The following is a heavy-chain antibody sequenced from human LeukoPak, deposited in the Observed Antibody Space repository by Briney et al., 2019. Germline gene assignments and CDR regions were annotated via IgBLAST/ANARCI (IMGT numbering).Heavy chain of an antibody. V-gene: IGHV4-4*07. CDR2: IYTSGST. CDR3: ARGLLGYCSGGSCPGVNWFDP. CDR1: GGSISSYY. D-gene: IGHD2-15*01. Sequence: SETLSLTCTVSGGSISSYYWSWIRQPAGKGLEWIGRIYTSGSTNYNPSLKSRVTISVDTSKNQFSLKLSSVTAADTAVYYCARGLLGYCSGGSCPGVNWFDPWGQGTLVTVSS. J-gene: IGHJ5*02.